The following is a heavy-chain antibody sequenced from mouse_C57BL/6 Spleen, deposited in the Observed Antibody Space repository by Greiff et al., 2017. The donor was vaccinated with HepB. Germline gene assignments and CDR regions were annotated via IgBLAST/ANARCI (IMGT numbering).Heavy chain of an antibody. Sequence: QVQLKESGAELVKPGASVKLSCKASGYTFTSYWMQWVKQRPGQGLEWIGEIDPSDSYTNYNQKFKGKATLTVDTSSSTAYMQLSSLTSEYSAVYYCARGGVTIVTTRNAMDYWGQGTSVTVSS. D-gene: IGHD2-5*01. CDR3: ARGGVTIVTTRNAMDY. CDR2: IDPSDSYT. V-gene: IGHV1-50*01. J-gene: IGHJ4*01. CDR1: GYTFTSYW.